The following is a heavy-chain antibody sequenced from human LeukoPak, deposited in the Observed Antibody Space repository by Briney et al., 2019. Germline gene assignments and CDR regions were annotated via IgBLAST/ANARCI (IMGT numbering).Heavy chain of an antibody. CDR2: ISYDGSNK. J-gene: IGHJ4*02. CDR3: AREKTFFYGDHGSLDY. Sequence: GGSLRLSCAASGFTFSSYGMHWVRQAPGKGLEWVAVISYDGSNKYYADSVKGRFTISRDNSKNTLYLQMNSLRAEDTAVYYCAREKTFFYGDHGSLDYWGQGTLVTASS. D-gene: IGHD4-17*01. CDR1: GFTFSSYG. V-gene: IGHV3-30*03.